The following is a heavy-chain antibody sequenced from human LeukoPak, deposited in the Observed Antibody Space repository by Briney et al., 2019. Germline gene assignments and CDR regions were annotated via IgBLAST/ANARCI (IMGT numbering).Heavy chain of an antibody. CDR1: GGSISSYY. D-gene: IGHD5-12*01. J-gene: IGHJ4*02. CDR3: ARGRYGGYTFDY. Sequence: KSSETLSLTCTVSGGSISSYYWSWIRQPPGKGLEWIGYIYYSGSTNYNPSLKSRVTTSVDTSKNQFSLKLSSVTAADTAVYYCARGRYGGYTFDYWGQGTLVTVSS. CDR2: IYYSGST. V-gene: IGHV4-59*01.